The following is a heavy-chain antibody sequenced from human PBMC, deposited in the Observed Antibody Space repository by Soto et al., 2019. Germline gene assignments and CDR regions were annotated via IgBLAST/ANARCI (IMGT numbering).Heavy chain of an antibody. V-gene: IGHV3-33*01. CDR3: ARDLAAYYYYGMDV. J-gene: IGHJ6*02. CDR2: IWYDGSNK. CDR1: GFTFSSYG. Sequence: GGSLRLSCAASGFTFSSYGMHWVRQAPGKGLERVAVIWYDGSNKYYADSVKGRFTISRDNSKNTLYLQMNSLRAEDTAVYYCARDLAAYYYYGMDVWGQGTTVTVSS. D-gene: IGHD6-25*01.